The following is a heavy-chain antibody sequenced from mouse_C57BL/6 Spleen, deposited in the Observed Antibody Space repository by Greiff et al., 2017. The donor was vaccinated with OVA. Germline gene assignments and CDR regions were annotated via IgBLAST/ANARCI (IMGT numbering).Heavy chain of an antibody. CDR2: ISYDGSN. D-gene: IGHD1-1*01. CDR3: ASPWSSSDCAY. J-gene: IGHJ3*01. CDR1: GYSITSGYY. V-gene: IGHV3-6*01. Sequence: EVQVVESGPGLVKPSQSLSLTCSVTGYSITSGYYWNWIRQFPGNKPEWMGYISYDGSNNYNPSLKNRISITRDKSKNQFFLKLNSVTTEDTATDYCASPWSSSDCAYWGQGTMVTVSA.